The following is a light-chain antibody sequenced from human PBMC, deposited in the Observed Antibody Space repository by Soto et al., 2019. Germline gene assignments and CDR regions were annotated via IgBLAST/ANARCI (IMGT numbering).Light chain of an antibody. CDR3: QQYNSWPHT. CDR2: GAS. J-gene: IGKJ2*01. CDR1: ESISSD. V-gene: IGKV3-15*01. Sequence: EAVLTQSPATLSVSLGERATFSCRASESISSDLAWYQQKPGQVPRLLIYGASTRATGIPARFSGSGSGTDFTLSISSLQSEDFAVYHCQQYNSWPHTFGQGTKLEI.